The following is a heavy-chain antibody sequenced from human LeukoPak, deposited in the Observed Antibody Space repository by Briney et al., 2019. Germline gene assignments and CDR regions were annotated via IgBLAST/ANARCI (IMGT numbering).Heavy chain of an antibody. J-gene: IGHJ3*02. CDR1: GFTFDDYA. Sequence: GGSLRLSCAASGFTFDDYAMHWVRLAPGKGLEWVSLISGDGGSTYYADSVKGRFTISRDNSKNSLYLQMNSLRTEDTALYYCAKVASGDYTQEDAFDIWGQGTMVTVSS. CDR2: ISGDGGST. V-gene: IGHV3-43*02. D-gene: IGHD3-22*01. CDR3: AKVASGDYTQEDAFDI.